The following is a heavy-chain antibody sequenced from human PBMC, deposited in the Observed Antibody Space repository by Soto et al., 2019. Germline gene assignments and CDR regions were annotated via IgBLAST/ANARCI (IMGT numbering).Heavy chain of an antibody. CDR1: GYTLITYG. CDR3: ARYCSGGSCHKGVPHY. Sequence: QVQLVQSGAEVKKPGASVTVSCKVSGYTLITYGISWVRQAPGQGLEWMGWINTYNGATNYAQNLQGRVTMTRDTSTNTAYMELRSLRSDDTAVYYCARYCSGGSCHKGVPHYWGQGTLVTVSS. D-gene: IGHD2-15*01. V-gene: IGHV1-18*01. CDR2: INTYNGAT. J-gene: IGHJ4*02.